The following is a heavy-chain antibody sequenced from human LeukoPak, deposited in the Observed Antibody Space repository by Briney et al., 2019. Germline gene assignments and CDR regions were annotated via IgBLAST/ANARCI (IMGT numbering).Heavy chain of an antibody. Sequence: SETLSLTCTVSGGSISSGDYYWSWIRQPPGKGLEWIGYIYYSGSTYYNPSLKSRVTISVDTSKNQFSLKLSSVTAADTAVYYCARAPIYGSGSYAIDPWGQGTLVTVSS. CDR2: IYYSGST. CDR1: GGSISSGDYY. V-gene: IGHV4-30-4*08. CDR3: ARAPIYGSGSYAIDP. D-gene: IGHD3-10*01. J-gene: IGHJ5*02.